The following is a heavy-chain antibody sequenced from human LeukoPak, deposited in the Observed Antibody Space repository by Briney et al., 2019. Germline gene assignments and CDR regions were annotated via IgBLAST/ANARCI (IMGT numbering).Heavy chain of an antibody. J-gene: IGHJ5*02. V-gene: IGHV3-7*01. CDR2: IRHDGSEK. CDR1: GFTFNW. Sequence: GGSLRLSCAASGFTFNWMSWVRQAPGKGLGWVANIRHDGSEKYYVDSVKGRFTISRDNAKNSLYLQMNSLRAEDTAVYYCASEPPSGWYNANWFDPWGQGTLVTVSS. D-gene: IGHD6-19*01. CDR3: ASEPPSGWYNANWFDP.